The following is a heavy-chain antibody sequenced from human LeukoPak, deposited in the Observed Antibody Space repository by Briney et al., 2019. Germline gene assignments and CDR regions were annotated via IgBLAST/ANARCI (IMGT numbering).Heavy chain of an antibody. CDR3: VRHRAKNYYDSSGYYVGAGMDV. CDR2: IYYSGST. J-gene: IGHJ6*02. Sequence: SETLSLTCTVSGGSISSSSYYWGWIRQPPGKGLEWIGSIYYSGSTYYNPSLKSRVTISVDTSKNQFSLKLSSVTAADTAVYYCVRHRAKNYYDSSGYYVGAGMDVWGQGTTVTVSS. D-gene: IGHD3-22*01. V-gene: IGHV4-39*01. CDR1: GGSISSSSYY.